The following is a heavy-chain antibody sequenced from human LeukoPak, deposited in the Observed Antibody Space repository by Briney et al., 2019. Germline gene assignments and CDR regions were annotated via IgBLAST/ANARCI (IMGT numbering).Heavy chain of an antibody. V-gene: IGHV1-69*01. CDR3: ARYGSGSYYSFDY. Sequence: SVKVSCKASGGTFSSYAISWVRQAPGQGLEWMGGIIPIFGTANYAQKFQGRVTITADESTSTAYMELSSLRSEDTAVYYCARYGSGSYYSFDYWGPGTLVTVSS. CDR2: IIPIFGTA. CDR1: GGTFSSYA. J-gene: IGHJ4*02. D-gene: IGHD3-10*01.